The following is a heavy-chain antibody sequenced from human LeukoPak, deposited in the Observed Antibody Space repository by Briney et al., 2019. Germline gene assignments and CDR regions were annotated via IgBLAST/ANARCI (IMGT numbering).Heavy chain of an antibody. Sequence: PSQTLSLTCTVSGGSISSGSYYWSWIRQPAGKGLEWIGRIYTSGSTNYNPSLKSRVTISVDTSKNQFSLKLSSVTAADTAVYYCARDPEISGSYLHMDVWGKGTTVTVSS. CDR3: ARDPEISGSYLHMDV. V-gene: IGHV4-61*02. CDR2: IYTSGST. D-gene: IGHD3-10*01. CDR1: GGSISSGSYY. J-gene: IGHJ6*03.